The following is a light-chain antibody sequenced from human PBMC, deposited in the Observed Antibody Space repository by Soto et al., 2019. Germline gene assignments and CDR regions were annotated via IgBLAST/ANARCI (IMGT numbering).Light chain of an antibody. CDR3: QQYGSSPTWT. CDR2: GAS. V-gene: IGKV3-20*01. CDR1: QSVSSSY. Sequence: EIVLTQSPGTLFLSPGERATLSCRASQSVSSSYLAWYQQKPGQAPRLLIYGASSRATGIPDRFSGSGSGTDFSLTFSRLEPEDFAVSSCQQYGSSPTWTFGQGNK. J-gene: IGKJ1*01.